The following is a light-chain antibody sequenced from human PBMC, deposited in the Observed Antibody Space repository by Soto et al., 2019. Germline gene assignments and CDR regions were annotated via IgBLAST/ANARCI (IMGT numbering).Light chain of an antibody. CDR3: QQYYAYSYT. Sequence: IQMTQSPSTVSASVGDRVTITCRARQAVNSWVAWYQHKSGKAPKLLIYRAATLENGVPSRFSGSGSETEFTLTISGLQPDESGTYYCQQYYAYSYTFGQGIKVEIK. J-gene: IGKJ2*01. V-gene: IGKV1-5*03. CDR2: RAA. CDR1: QAVNSW.